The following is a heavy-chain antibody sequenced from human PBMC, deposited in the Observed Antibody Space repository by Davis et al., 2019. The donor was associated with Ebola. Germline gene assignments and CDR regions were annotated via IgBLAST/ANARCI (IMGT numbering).Heavy chain of an antibody. V-gene: IGHV3-48*03. CDR1: GFTFSSYE. CDR3: ALTKGKAARDFDH. CDR2: ISSSGSTK. D-gene: IGHD6-6*01. Sequence: GESLKISCTASGFTFSSYEMNWVRQAPGKGLEWISYISSSGSTKYYADSVKGRFTISRDNAQNSLYLQMNSLGAEDTAIYYCALTKGKAARDFDHWGQGTRVIVSS. J-gene: IGHJ4*02.